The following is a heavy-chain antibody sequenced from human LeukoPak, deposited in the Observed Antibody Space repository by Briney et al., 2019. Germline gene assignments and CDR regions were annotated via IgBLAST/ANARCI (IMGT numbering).Heavy chain of an antibody. CDR3: ARDSTGGVVVIRWDIVDY. V-gene: IGHV1-46*01. J-gene: IGHJ4*02. CDR1: GYTFTSYY. CDR2: INPSGGST. Sequence: ASVKVSCKASGYTFTSYYMHWVRQAPGQGLEWMGIINPSGGSTSYAQKFQGRVTMTRDTSTSTVYMELSSLRSEDTAVYYCARDSTGGVVVIRWDIVDYWGQGTLVTVSS. D-gene: IGHD3-22*01.